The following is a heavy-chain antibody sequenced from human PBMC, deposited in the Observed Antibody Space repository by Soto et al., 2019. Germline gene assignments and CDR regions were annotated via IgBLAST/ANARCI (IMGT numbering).Heavy chain of an antibody. J-gene: IGHJ6*02. CDR2: IYYSGST. CDR1: GGSISSGGYY. Sequence: SETLSLTCTVSGGSISSGGYYWSWIRQHPGKGLEWIGYIYYSGSTYYNPSLKSRVTISVDTSKNQFSLKLSSVTAADTAVYYCARDKGVRAAEHYYYYYGMEGWGQGTTDTV. CDR3: ARDKGVRAAEHYYYYYGMEG. D-gene: IGHD2-2*01. V-gene: IGHV4-31*03.